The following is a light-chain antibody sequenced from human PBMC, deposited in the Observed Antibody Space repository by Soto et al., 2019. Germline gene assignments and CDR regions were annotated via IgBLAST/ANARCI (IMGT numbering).Light chain of an antibody. CDR1: QSISSW. Sequence: DIQMTQSPSTLSASVGDRVTITCRASQSISSWLAWYQQEPGKAPKLLIHKASSLQSGVPSRFSGSGSGTDFTLTISSLHPDDFATYYCQQYNSYSPTFGQGTTGDI. V-gene: IGKV1-5*03. CDR3: QQYNSYSPT. CDR2: KAS. J-gene: IGKJ1*01.